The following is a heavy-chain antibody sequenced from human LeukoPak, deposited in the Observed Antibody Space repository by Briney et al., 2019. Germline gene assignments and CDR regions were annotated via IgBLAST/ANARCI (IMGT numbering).Heavy chain of an antibody. CDR1: GFPFNSYS. J-gene: IGHJ4*02. V-gene: IGHV3-21*04. Sequence: RGSLRLSCAASGFPFNSYSMNWVRQAPGKGLEWLSYITDTGSSIFYAESVKGRFTISRDNAKNSLYLQLNSLRAEDTVLYYCARNHGDYWGQGTVVTVSS. CDR2: ITDTGSSI. D-gene: IGHD1-14*01. CDR3: ARNHGDY.